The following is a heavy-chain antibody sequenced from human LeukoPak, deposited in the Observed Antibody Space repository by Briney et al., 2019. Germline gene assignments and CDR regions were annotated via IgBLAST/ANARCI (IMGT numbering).Heavy chain of an antibody. D-gene: IGHD1-26*01. CDR1: GGSISSSGYY. Sequence: SETLSLTCTVSGGSISSSGYYWGWIRQPPGKGLEWIGSIYYSGSTYYNPSLKSRVTISVDTSKNQFSLKLSSVTAADTAVYYCARAVEVGAMTPFDYWGQGTLVTVSS. CDR3: ARAVEVGAMTPFDY. V-gene: IGHV4-39*07. J-gene: IGHJ4*02. CDR2: IYYSGST.